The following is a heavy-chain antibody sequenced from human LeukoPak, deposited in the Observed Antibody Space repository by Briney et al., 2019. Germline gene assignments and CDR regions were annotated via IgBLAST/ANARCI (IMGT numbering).Heavy chain of an antibody. CDR1: GYTLTELS. J-gene: IGHJ4*02. CDR3: ATGWVGGSGSYQDY. CDR2: FDPEDGET. D-gene: IGHD3-10*01. Sequence: EASVKVSCKVSGYTLTELSMHWVRQAPGKGLEWMGGFDPEDGETIYAQKFQGRVTMTEDTSTDTAYMELSSLRSEDTAEYYCATGWVGGSGSYQDYWGQGTLVTVSS. V-gene: IGHV1-24*01.